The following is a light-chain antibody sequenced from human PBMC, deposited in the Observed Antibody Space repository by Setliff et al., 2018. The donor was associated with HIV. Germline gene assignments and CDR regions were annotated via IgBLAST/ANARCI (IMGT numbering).Light chain of an antibody. CDR1: SSDIGGYYY. J-gene: IGLJ1*01. Sequence: LTQPASVSGSPGQSITISCTGTSSDIGGYYYVSWFQHHPGKAPKLMMSDGTKRPPGVSTRFSGSKSGNTAPLTISGLQAEDEADYYCSSYSRSSTFGVFGTGTKVTVL. CDR2: DGT. CDR3: SSYSRSSTFGV. V-gene: IGLV2-14*03.